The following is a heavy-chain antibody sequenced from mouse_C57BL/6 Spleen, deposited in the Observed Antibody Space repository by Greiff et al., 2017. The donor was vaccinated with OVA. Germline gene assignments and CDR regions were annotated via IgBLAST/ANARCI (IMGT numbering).Heavy chain of an antibody. CDR3: ARSLYDYDEAYYAMDY. J-gene: IGHJ4*01. CDR2: IYPSDSET. D-gene: IGHD2-4*01. Sequence: QVQLQQPGAELVRPGSSVKLSCKASGYTFTSYWLDWVKQRPGQGLEWIGNIYPSDSETHYNQKFKDKATLTVDKSSSTAYMQLSSLTSEDSAVYYCARSLYDYDEAYYAMDYWGQGTSVTVSS. CDR1: GYTFTSYW. V-gene: IGHV1-61*01.